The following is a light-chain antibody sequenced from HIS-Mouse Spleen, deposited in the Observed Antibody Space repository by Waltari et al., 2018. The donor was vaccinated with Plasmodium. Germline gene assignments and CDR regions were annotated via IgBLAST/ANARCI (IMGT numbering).Light chain of an antibody. V-gene: IGLV2-23*03. CDR1: SSDVGRYNL. J-gene: IGLJ2*01. Sequence: QSALTQPASVSGSPGQSITISCTGTSSDVGRYNLVSSYQQHPGKAPELMIYEGSKRHSGVSNRCSGSKCGNTASLTISGLQAEDEADYYCCSYAGSSTFVVFGGGTKLTVL. CDR2: EGS. CDR3: CSYAGSSTFVV.